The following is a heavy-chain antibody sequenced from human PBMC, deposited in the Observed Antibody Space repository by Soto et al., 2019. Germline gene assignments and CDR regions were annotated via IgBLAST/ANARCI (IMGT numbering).Heavy chain of an antibody. D-gene: IGHD1-26*01. Sequence: GGSLRLSCAASGFTFDDYAMHWVRQAPGKGLEWVSGISWNSGSIGYADSVKGRFTISRDNAKNSLYLQMNSLRAEDTALYYCAKDMGPAYSGSYPYGMDVWGQGTTVIVSS. CDR1: GFTFDDYA. CDR3: AKDMGPAYSGSYPYGMDV. CDR2: ISWNSGSI. J-gene: IGHJ6*02. V-gene: IGHV3-9*01.